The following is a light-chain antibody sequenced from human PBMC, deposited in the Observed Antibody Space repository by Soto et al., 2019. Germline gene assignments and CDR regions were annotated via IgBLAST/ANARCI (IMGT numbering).Light chain of an antibody. V-gene: IGKV3D-15*01. Sequence: EIVMTRSPATLSVSPGEGATLSCRASQTVSSNIAWYQQKRGQAPRLLIYGSSTRATGIPARFSGSGSGTEFTLTISSLQSEDFAGDYCQQYNDWPLTFGGGTKVEIK. CDR3: QQYNDWPLT. CDR1: QTVSSN. J-gene: IGKJ4*01. CDR2: GSS.